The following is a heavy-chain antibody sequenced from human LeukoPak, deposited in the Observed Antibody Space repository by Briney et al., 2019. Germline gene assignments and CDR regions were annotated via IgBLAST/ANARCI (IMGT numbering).Heavy chain of an antibody. Sequence: ASVKVSCKASGYTFTDYYIHWVRQAPGQGLEWMASINPHGGVTNSAQEFQGRVTVTRDASISTAYLELSGLRSDDTAVYYCARDRTPIALKIMIIFDSWGQGTLITVSS. CDR1: GYTFTDYY. CDR2: INPHGGVT. V-gene: IGHV1-2*02. D-gene: IGHD3-16*01. CDR3: ARDRTPIALKIMIIFDS. J-gene: IGHJ5*01.